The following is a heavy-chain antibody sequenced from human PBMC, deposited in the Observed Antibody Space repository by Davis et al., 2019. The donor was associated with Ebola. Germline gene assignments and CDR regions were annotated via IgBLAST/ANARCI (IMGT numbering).Heavy chain of an antibody. J-gene: IGHJ5*02. Sequence: ASVKVSCKASGYAMTGYYMHWVRQAPGQGLEWMGWINPNSGGTYYAQQYQDRVSMTRDTSTSTAYMELSPLGSDDTAVYYCAREDTHWFDPWGQGTLVTVSS. CDR3: AREDTHWFDP. CDR2: INPNSGGT. V-gene: IGHV1-2*02. D-gene: IGHD5-18*01. CDR1: GYAMTGYY.